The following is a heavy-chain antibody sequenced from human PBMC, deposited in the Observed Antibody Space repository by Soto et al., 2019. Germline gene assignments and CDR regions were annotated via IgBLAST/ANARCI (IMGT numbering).Heavy chain of an antibody. CDR2: ISAYNGNT. CDR3: AREGVYSRGWDGGYGGYDGMDV. V-gene: IGHV1-18*01. J-gene: IGHJ6*02. D-gene: IGHD6-19*01. Sequence: QVQLVQSGAEVKKPGASVKVSCKASGYTFTSYGISWVRQAPGQGLEWMGWISAYNGNTNYAQKLQGRVTMTTDTATSTAYRGLRSLRFDDAAVYYCAREGVYSRGWDGGYGGYDGMDVWGQGTTVTVSS. CDR1: GYTFTSYG.